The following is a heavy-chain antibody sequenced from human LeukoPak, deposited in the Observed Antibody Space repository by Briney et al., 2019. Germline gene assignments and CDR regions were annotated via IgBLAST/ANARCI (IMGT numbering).Heavy chain of an antibody. CDR3: ARNSQLWFGESRDRRAYNWFDP. CDR2: IIPIFGTA. J-gene: IGHJ5*02. V-gene: IGHV1-69*06. D-gene: IGHD3-10*01. CDR1: GGTFSSYA. Sequence: SVKVSCKASGGTFSSYAISWVRQAPGQGLEWMGGIIPIFGTANYAQKFQGRVTITADKSTSTAYMELSSLRSEDTAVYYCARNSQLWFGESRDRRAYNWFDPWGQGTLVTVSS.